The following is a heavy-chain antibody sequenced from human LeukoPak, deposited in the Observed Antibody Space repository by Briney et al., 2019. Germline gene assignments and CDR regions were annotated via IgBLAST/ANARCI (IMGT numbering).Heavy chain of an antibody. Sequence: KSGGSLRLSCAVSGFNFNAAWMSWVRQAPGKGLEWVGRLKSRGGGETADYSAPVKGRFTVSRDDSKNTLYLQMNSLKAEDTAVYYCTTDYYGSGSYHTLGSKTYWGQGTLVTVSS. D-gene: IGHD3-10*01. J-gene: IGHJ4*02. CDR2: LKSRGGGETA. V-gene: IGHV3-15*01. CDR1: GFNFNAAW. CDR3: TTDYYGSGSYHTLGSKTY.